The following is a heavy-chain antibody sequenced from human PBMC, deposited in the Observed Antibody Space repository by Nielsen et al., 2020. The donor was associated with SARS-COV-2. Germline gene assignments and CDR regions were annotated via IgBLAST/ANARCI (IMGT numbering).Heavy chain of an antibody. CDR3: ALTRYSSSWYYYYGMDV. V-gene: IGHV3-72*01. J-gene: IGHJ6*02. CDR1: GFTFSDHY. CDR2: TRNKAYRYTT. D-gene: IGHD6-13*01. Sequence: GESLKISCAASGFTFSDHYMDWVRQAPGKGLELVGRTRNKAYRYTTEYAAFVKGRFTISRDDSKNSLYLQMNSLKTEDTAVYYCALTRYSSSWYYYYGMDVWGQGTTVIVSS.